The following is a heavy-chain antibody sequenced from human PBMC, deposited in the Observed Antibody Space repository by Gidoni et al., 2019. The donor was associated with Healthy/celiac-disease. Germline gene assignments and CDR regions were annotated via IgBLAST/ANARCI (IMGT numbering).Heavy chain of an antibody. CDR2: IYYSGST. D-gene: IGHD3-22*01. V-gene: IGHV4-39*01. Sequence: QLQLQESGPGLVKPSETLSLTCTVSGGSISSSSYYWGWIRQPPGKGLEWIGSIYYSGSTYYNPSLKSRVTISVDTSKNQFSLKLSSVTAADTAVYYCARHDSSGYPTLWGQGTLVTVSS. J-gene: IGHJ4*02. CDR3: ARHDSSGYPTL. CDR1: GGSISSSSYY.